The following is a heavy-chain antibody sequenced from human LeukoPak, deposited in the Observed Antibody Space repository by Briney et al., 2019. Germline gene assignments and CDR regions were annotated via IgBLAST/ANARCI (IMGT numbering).Heavy chain of an antibody. J-gene: IGHJ6*03. D-gene: IGHD2-2*01. CDR2: INWNGGST. Sequence: RPGGSLRLSCAASGFTFDDYAMSWVRQAPGKGLEWVSGINWNGGSTGYADSVKGRFTISRDNAKNSLYLQMNSLRAEDTAVYYCARCPAGLYYYYYMDVWGKGTTVTVSS. V-gene: IGHV3-20*04. CDR3: ARCPAGLYYYYYMDV. CDR1: GFTFDDYA.